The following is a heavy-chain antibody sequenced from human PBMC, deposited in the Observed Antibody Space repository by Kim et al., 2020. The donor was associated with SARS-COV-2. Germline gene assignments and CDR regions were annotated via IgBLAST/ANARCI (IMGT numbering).Heavy chain of an antibody. V-gene: IGHV4-59*09. D-gene: IGHD1-26*01. CDR3: ASGRSIYL. J-gene: IGHJ5*02. Sequence: SGTTKNNPSLQSHVTKSVDMSKNQFSLKLSSVTAADTAVYYCASGRSIYLWGQGTLVTVSS. CDR2: SGTT.